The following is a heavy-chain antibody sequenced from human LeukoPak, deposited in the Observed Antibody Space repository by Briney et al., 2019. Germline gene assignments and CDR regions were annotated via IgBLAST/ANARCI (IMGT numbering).Heavy chain of an antibody. V-gene: IGHV4-59*01. Sequence: SETMSLTCTVSGGSISSYYWSWIRQPPGKGLEWIGYIYYSGSTNYNPSLKSRVTISVDTSKNQFSLKLSSVTAADTAIYYCAKIPGDRPDDWGQGTLVTVS. J-gene: IGHJ4*02. CDR1: GGSISSYY. CDR2: IYYSGST. CDR3: AKIPGDRPDD. D-gene: IGHD7-27*01.